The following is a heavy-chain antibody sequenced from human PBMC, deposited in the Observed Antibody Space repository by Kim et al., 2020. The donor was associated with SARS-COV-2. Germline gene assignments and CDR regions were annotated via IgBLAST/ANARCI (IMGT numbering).Heavy chain of an antibody. J-gene: IGHJ5*02. V-gene: IGHV6-1*01. CDR2: TYYRSKWYN. Sequence: SQTLSLTCAISGVSVSSNSAAWNWIRQSPSRGLEWLGRTYYRSKWYNDYAVSVKSRITINPDTSKNQFSLQLNSVTPEDTAVYYCARAGLATVTTIQDWFYPWGQGTLVTVSS. CDR3: ARAGLATVTTIQDWFYP. CDR1: GVSVSSNSAA. D-gene: IGHD4-17*01.